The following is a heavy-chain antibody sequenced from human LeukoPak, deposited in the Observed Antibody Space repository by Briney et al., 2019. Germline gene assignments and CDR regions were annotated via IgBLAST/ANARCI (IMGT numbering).Heavy chain of an antibody. CDR2: IYYSGST. J-gene: IGHJ4*02. Sequence: SETLSLTCTVSGGSISIYYWSWIPEPPGKGLEWIGYIYYSGSTNYNPSLKSRVTISVDTSKNQFSLKLSSVTAADTAVYYCARGDYGSGSGDYWGQGTLVTVSS. V-gene: IGHV4-59*01. D-gene: IGHD3-10*01. CDR1: GGSISIYY. CDR3: ARGDYGSGSGDY.